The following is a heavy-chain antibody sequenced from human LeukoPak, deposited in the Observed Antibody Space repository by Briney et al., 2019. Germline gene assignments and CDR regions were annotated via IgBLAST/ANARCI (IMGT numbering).Heavy chain of an antibody. CDR1: DDSISDYY. D-gene: IGHD3-10*01. Sequence: SETLSLTCTVSDDSISDYYRGWIRQPPGKGLEWIGSIYHSGSTYYNPSLKSRVTISVDTSKNQFSLKLSSVTAADTAVYYCASGDSGSYYNVPLDYWGQGTLVTVSS. CDR3: ASGDSGSYYNVPLDY. V-gene: IGHV4-38-2*02. J-gene: IGHJ4*02. CDR2: IYHSGST.